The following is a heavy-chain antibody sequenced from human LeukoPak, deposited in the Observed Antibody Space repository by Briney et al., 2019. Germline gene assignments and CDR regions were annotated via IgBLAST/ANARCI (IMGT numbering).Heavy chain of an antibody. J-gene: IGHJ4*02. CDR1: GFTFSSYA. D-gene: IGHD3-3*01. CDR3: AKASYYDFWSAHLDN. Sequence: GGSLRLSCAASGFTFSSYAMSCVRQAPGKGLEWVSAISDSGGNTYYADSVKGRSTISRDNSKNTLYLQMNSLRAEDTAVYYCAKASYYDFWSAHLDNWGQGTQVTVSS. CDR2: ISDSGGNT. V-gene: IGHV3-23*01.